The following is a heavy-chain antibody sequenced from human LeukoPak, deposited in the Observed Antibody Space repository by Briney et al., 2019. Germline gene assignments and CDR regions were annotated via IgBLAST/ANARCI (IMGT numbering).Heavy chain of an antibody. CDR1: GGPISSYY. Sequence: SETLSLTCTVSGGPISSYYWSWIRQPPGKGLEWIGYIYYSGSTNYNPSLKSRVTISVDTSKNQFSLKLSSVTAADTAVYYCARVMAVAGRDAFDIWGQGTMVTVSS. CDR3: ARVMAVAGRDAFDI. D-gene: IGHD6-19*01. V-gene: IGHV4-59*01. J-gene: IGHJ3*02. CDR2: IYYSGST.